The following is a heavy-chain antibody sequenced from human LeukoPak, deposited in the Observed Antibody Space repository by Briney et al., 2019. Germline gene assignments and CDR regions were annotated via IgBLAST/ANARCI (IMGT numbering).Heavy chain of an antibody. D-gene: IGHD2-21*01. Sequence: SETLSLTCTVSGGSINRGFYYWGWIRQPPGKGLAWIGGIYYSGTTYYNPSLKSRVTISVDTSRNQFSLQLTSVTVADTAVYFCARHRPSSTMSGIALWGQGTLVTVSS. CDR3: ARHRPSSTMSGIAL. CDR1: GGSINRGFYY. J-gene: IGHJ4*02. V-gene: IGHV4-39*01. CDR2: IYYSGTT.